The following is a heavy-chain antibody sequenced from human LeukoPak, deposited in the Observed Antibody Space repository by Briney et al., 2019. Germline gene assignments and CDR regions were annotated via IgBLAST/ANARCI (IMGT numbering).Heavy chain of an antibody. D-gene: IGHD6-13*01. J-gene: IGHJ4*02. CDR3: ARVSSSWFYYFDY. Sequence: GASVKVSCKTSGGTFSNYAFSWVRQAPGQGLEWMGGIIPILGTANYAQKFQGRVTITADKSTSTAYMELSSLRSEDTAVYYCARVSSSWFYYFDYWGQGTLVTVS. V-gene: IGHV1-69*10. CDR1: GGTFSNYA. CDR2: IIPILGTA.